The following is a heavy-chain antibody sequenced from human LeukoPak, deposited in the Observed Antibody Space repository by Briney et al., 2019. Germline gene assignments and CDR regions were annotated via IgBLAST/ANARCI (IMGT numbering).Heavy chain of an antibody. Sequence: GGSLRLSCTTSGFTFSAYWMHWVRQAPGKGPVWVLRINNDGTTTTYADSVKGRFTISRDNAENTLYLQMNSLRVEDTANYYCARSGITMVGGVSIGLLAFDIWGQGTMVTVSS. D-gene: IGHD3-10*01. J-gene: IGHJ3*02. CDR3: ARSGITMVGGVSIGLLAFDI. V-gene: IGHV3-74*01. CDR2: INNDGTTT. CDR1: GFTFSAYW.